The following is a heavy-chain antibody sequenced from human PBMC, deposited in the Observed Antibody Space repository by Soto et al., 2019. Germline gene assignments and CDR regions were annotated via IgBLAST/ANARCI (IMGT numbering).Heavy chain of an antibody. V-gene: IGHV3-21*01. CDR2: ISSSSSYI. CDR1: GFTFSSYS. D-gene: IGHD2-15*01. Sequence: GGSLRLSCAASGFTFSSYSMNWVRQAPGKGLEWVSSISSSSSYIYYAGSVKGRFTISRDNAKNSLYLQMNSLRAEDTAVYYCARDLAGYCSGGSCYSAFDIWGQGTIVTVSS. CDR3: ARDLAGYCSGGSCYSAFDI. J-gene: IGHJ3*02.